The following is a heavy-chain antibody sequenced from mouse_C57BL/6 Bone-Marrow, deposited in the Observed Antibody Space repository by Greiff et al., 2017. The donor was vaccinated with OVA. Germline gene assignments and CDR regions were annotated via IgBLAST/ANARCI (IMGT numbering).Heavy chain of an antibody. J-gene: IGHJ2*01. CDR2: LDPENGDT. D-gene: IGHD2-1*01. V-gene: IGHV14-4*01. CDR3: TSYGNFDY. CDR1: GFNIKDDY. Sequence: VQLQQSGAELVRPGASVKLSCTASGFNIKDDYMHWVKQRPEQGLEWIGWLDPENGDTEYASKIQGKATITADTSYNTAYLQLSSLTSEDTAVYYCTSYGNFDYWGQGTTLTVSS.